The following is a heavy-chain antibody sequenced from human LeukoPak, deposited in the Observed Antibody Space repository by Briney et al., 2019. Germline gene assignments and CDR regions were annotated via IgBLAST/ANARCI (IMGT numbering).Heavy chain of an antibody. CDR1: GGSISSGDYY. CDR3: AREAYWGSSGKGFDS. V-gene: IGHV3-11*04. D-gene: IGHD4-23*01. CDR2: ISITSDKI. J-gene: IGHJ4*02. Sequence: LSLTCTVSGGSISSGDYYWSWIRQPPGKGLEWVSYISITSDKIYYADSVKGRFTISRDNARNSLYLQMNSLREEDTAVYSCAREAYWGSSGKGFDSWGQGTLVIVSS.